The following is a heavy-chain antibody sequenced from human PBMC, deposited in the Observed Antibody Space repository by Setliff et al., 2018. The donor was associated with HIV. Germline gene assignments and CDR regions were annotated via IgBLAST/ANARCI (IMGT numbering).Heavy chain of an antibody. CDR2: ISAHNGNT. J-gene: IGHJ6*03. Sequence: ASVKVSCKASGYSFTSYGFTWVRQAPGQGLEWMGWISAHNGNTNYAQKLQGRVTMTTDTSTRTAYMELRSLRSDDTAVYYCARRVQGSNWYSRYYYYYIDVWGKGTTVTVSS. CDR1: GYSFTSYG. V-gene: IGHV1-18*01. D-gene: IGHD6-13*01. CDR3: ARRVQGSNWYSRYYYYYIDV.